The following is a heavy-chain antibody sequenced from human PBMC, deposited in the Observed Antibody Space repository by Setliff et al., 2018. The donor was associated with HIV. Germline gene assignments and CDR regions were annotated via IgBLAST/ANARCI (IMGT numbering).Heavy chain of an antibody. V-gene: IGHV4-30-4*08. J-gene: IGHJ4*02. CDR1: GGSISSGDYY. CDR2: IYYSGST. D-gene: IGHD6-13*01. CDR3: ARTYSSNWYIDY. Sequence: SETLSLTCTVSGGSISSGDYYWSWIRQPPGKGLEWIGYIYYSGSTYYNPSLRSRVTISLDTSKNQFSLKLSSVTAADTAIYYCARTYSSNWYIDYWGQGTLVTVSS.